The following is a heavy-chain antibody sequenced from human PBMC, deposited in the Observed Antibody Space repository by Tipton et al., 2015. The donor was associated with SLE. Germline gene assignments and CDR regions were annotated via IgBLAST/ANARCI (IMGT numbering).Heavy chain of an antibody. Sequence: LRLSCTVSGGSISSYSYYWGWIRQPPGKGLEWIGSIYYSGSTYYNPSLKSRVTISVDTSKNQFSLKLSSVTAADTAVYYCARDRRPGIAAAWGQGTLVTVSS. V-gene: IGHV4-39*07. CDR1: GGSISSYSYY. D-gene: IGHD6-13*01. CDR2: IYYSGST. J-gene: IGHJ4*02. CDR3: ARDRRPGIAAA.